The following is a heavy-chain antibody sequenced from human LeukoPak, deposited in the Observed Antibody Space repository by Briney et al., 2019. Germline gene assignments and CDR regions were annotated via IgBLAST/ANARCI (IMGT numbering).Heavy chain of an antibody. Sequence: ASVKVSCKASGYTFTRYYMHWVRQAPGQGLEWMGIINPSGGSTSYAQKFQGRVTMTRDMSTSTVYMELSSLRSEDTAVYYCARGGVVVVEYDYWGQGTLVTVSS. D-gene: IGHD2-15*01. V-gene: IGHV1-46*01. J-gene: IGHJ4*02. CDR3: ARGGVVVVEYDY. CDR1: GYTFTRYY. CDR2: INPSGGST.